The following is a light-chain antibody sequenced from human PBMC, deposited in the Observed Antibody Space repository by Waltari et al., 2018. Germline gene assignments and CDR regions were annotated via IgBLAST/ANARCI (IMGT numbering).Light chain of an antibody. CDR3: QQSYTDIFT. CDR2: AAS. Sequence: KMPQSTSHPTASLGDKGAITCRASHTIGTYLHWYQQKPRKAPKLLIYAASSLQTGVPSRFSGSGSGTDFTLTISGLQPEDFATYYCQQSYTDIFTFGPGTKVDIK. J-gene: IGKJ3*01. V-gene: IGKV1-39*01. CDR1: HTIGTY.